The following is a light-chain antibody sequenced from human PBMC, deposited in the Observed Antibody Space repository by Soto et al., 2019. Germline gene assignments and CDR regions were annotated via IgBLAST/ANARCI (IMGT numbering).Light chain of an antibody. CDR3: RSYTTTTTLGV. V-gene: IGLV2-14*01. CDR2: EVS. Sequence: QSALTQPASMSGSPGQSITISCTGTSSDVGGYNYVSWYQQHPGKAPKLIIYEVSNRPSAVSSRFSGSKSGNTASLTISGLQAPEEADYYCRSYTTTTTLGVFGSGTKVTVL. CDR1: SSDVGGYNY. J-gene: IGLJ1*01.